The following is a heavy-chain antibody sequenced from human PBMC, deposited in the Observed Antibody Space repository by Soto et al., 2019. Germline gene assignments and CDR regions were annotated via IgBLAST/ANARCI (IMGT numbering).Heavy chain of an antibody. Sequence: QVQLQESGPGLLKPSETLSLTCTVSGGSASSGNYFWSWIRQPPGKGLEWIGYIHSSGSTNYNPSPRSRVTISVDTSKNQFSLKLTPVTAADTAVYYWAILTRPTAVTTAFRGGYGLDVWGQGTTVTVSS. CDR2: IHSSGST. D-gene: IGHD4-17*01. CDR3: AILTRPTAVTTAFRGGYGLDV. CDR1: GGSASSGNYF. V-gene: IGHV4-61*01. J-gene: IGHJ6*02.